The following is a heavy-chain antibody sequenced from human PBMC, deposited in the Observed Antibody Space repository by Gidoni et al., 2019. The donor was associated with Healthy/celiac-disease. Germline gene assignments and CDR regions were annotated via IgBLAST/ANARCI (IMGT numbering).Heavy chain of an antibody. CDR1: GYSFTSYW. CDR3: ARLREAAAGGENWFDP. CDR2: IDPRDSYT. J-gene: IGHJ5*02. V-gene: IGHV5-10-1*01. Sequence: EVQLVQSGAEVKKPGESLRISCKGSGYSFTSYWISWVRQMPGKGLEWMGRIDPRDSYTNYSPSFQGHVTISADKSISTAYLQWSSLKASDTAMYYCARLREAAAGGENWFDPWGQGTLVTVSS. D-gene: IGHD6-13*01.